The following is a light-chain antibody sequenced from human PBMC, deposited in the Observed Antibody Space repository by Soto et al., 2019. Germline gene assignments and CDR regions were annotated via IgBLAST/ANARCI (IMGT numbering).Light chain of an antibody. Sequence: DIQMTQSPSSLSASVGDRVTITCRASQSLGTWLAWYQQKPGKAPKLLIYKASTLESGVPSRFSGSGSGTEFTLTISSLQPDDFATYYCQHYTCSPTFGPGTKVDV. V-gene: IGKV1-5*03. J-gene: IGKJ3*01. CDR2: KAS. CDR1: QSLGTW. CDR3: QHYTCSPT.